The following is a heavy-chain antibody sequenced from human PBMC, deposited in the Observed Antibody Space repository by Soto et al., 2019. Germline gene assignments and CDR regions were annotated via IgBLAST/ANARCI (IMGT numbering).Heavy chain of an antibody. CDR1: GFTFSSYS. Sequence: EVQLVESGGGLVKPGGSLRLSCAASGFTFSSYSMNWVRQAPGKGLEWVSSISSSSSYIYYADSVKGRFTISRDNAKKALYLQMDSLRAEDTAVYYCAREALYCGGDCYTPDYWGQGTLVTVSS. CDR3: AREALYCGGDCYTPDY. D-gene: IGHD2-21*02. CDR2: ISSSSSYI. V-gene: IGHV3-21*01. J-gene: IGHJ4*02.